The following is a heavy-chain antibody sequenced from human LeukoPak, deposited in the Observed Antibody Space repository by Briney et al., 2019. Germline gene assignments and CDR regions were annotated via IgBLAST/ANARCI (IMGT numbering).Heavy chain of an antibody. CDR1: GFTFSTYG. D-gene: IGHD3-10*01. J-gene: IGHJ4*02. Sequence: GGSLRPSCAAFGFTFSTYGMHWVRQAPGKGLEWVAVIWYDGSDKYYADSVKGRFTISRDNSKNTLYLQMNSLRAEDTAVYFCARGGVQGVITYYFDFWGQGTLVTVSS. CDR3: ARGGVQGVITYYFDF. V-gene: IGHV3-33*01. CDR2: IWYDGSDK.